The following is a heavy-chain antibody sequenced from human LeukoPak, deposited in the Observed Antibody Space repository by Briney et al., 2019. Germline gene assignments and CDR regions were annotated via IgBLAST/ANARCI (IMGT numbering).Heavy chain of an antibody. V-gene: IGHV4-4*07. D-gene: IGHD6-19*01. CDR2: IYTSGST. Sequence: PSETLSLTCTVSGGSISSYYWSWIRQPAGKGLEWIGRIYTSGSTNYNPSLKSRVTMSVDTSKNQFSLKLSSVTAADTAVYYCARDVGSSGWPPHYFDYWGQGTLVTVPS. CDR3: ARDVGSSGWPPHYFDY. CDR1: GGSISSYY. J-gene: IGHJ4*02.